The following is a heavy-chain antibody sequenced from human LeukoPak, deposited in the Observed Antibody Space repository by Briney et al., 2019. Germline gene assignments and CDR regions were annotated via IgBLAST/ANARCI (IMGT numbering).Heavy chain of an antibody. V-gene: IGHV1-69*13. CDR1: GGTFRDYP. Sequence: SVKVSCKASGGTFRDYPLSWVRQAPGQGLEWMGGIIPMFGTAKYAQNFEGRVKITADESTSTAYMELSSLRSEDTAVYYCARFTGGDFWSGPNWFDPWGQGTLVTVSS. J-gene: IGHJ5*02. CDR2: IIPMFGTA. D-gene: IGHD3-3*01. CDR3: ARFTGGDFWSGPNWFDP.